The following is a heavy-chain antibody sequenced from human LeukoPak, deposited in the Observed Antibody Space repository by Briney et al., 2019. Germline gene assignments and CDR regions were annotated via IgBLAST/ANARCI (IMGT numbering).Heavy chain of an antibody. CDR1: GDSVSSNNAA. J-gene: IGHJ4*02. CDR2: TYYRSRWYN. D-gene: IGHD5-24*01. Sequence: SQTLSLTCAISGDSVSSNNAAWNWIRQSPSRGLEWLGRTYYRSRWYNDYAISVKSRITINPDTSRNQFSLHLNSVTPEDTAVYYCARDMARWLQSYYYFDSWGQGTLVTVSS. V-gene: IGHV6-1*01. CDR3: ARDMARWLQSYYYFDS.